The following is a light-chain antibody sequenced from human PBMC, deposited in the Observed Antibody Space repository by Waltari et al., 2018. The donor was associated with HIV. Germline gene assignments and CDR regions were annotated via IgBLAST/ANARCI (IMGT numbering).Light chain of an antibody. CDR3: QQSYSSAIT. V-gene: IGKV1-39*01. J-gene: IGKJ5*01. CDR2: AAS. Sequence: DIQMTQSPSSLSASVGDRVTITCRASQYIKTYLNWYQQKPGKAPNLLIYAASNLQSGVPSRFSGSGSATDFTLTISSLQPEDFATYYCQQSYSSAITFGQGTRLEIK. CDR1: QYIKTY.